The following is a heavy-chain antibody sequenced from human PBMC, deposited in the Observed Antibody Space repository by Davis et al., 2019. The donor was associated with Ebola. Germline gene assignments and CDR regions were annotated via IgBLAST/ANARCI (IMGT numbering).Heavy chain of an antibody. D-gene: IGHD6-19*01. CDR2: INSDGSST. J-gene: IGHJ6*02. CDR3: AREGSGWFDYDYYYGMDV. CDR1: GFTFSSYW. V-gene: IGHV3-74*01. Sequence: GESLKISCAASGFTFSSYWMHWVRQAPGKGLVWVSRINSDGSSTSYADSVKCRFTISRDNAKKTLYLQMNSLRGEDTAVYYCAREGSGWFDYDYYYGMDVWGQGTTVTVSS.